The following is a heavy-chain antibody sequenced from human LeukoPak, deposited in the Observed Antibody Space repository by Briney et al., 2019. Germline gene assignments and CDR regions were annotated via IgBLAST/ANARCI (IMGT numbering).Heavy chain of an antibody. Sequence: GGSLRLSCAASGFTFSIYTMKWVRQAPGKGLEWVGRIKSKTDGGTTDYAAPVKGRFTMSRDESKNTLYLQMNSLKTEDTAVYYCTTPPKLRTFWGQGTLVTVSS. CDR3: TTPPKLRTF. V-gene: IGHV3-15*01. J-gene: IGHJ4*02. CDR2: IKSKTDGGTT. CDR1: GFTFSIYT.